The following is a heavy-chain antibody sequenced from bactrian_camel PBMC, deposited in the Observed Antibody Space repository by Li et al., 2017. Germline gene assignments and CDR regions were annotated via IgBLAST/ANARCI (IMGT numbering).Heavy chain of an antibody. V-gene: IGHV3S53*01. J-gene: IGHJ4*01. Sequence: HVQLVESGGGSVQAGGSLRLSCTVSNERYKNRCMGWFRQVSGKEREAVAVDESGTWTNYADSVKGRFTISHDNAKNSVDLQMNSLKPDDMAVYYCAATGQMLSVAGCRTQGTQVTVS. D-gene: IGHD1*01. CDR2: DESGTWT. CDR1: NERYKNRC.